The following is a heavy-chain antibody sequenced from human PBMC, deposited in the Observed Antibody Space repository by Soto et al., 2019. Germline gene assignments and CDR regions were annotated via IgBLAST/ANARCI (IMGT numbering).Heavy chain of an antibody. Sequence: ASVKASCKASGYTFTSYGISWVRQAPGQRLEWMGWINGGNGNTNYSQRLQGRVTITTDTSASTAYMELSSLRSEDTAVYYCARIGYSSGWYSFDYWGQGTLVTVSS. CDR3: ARIGYSSGWYSFDY. J-gene: IGHJ4*02. CDR2: INGGNGNT. V-gene: IGHV1-18*01. CDR1: GYTFTSYG. D-gene: IGHD6-19*01.